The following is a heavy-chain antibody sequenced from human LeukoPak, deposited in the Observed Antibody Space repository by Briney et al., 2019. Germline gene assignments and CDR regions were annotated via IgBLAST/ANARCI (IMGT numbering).Heavy chain of an antibody. CDR1: GGSISSSSYY. J-gene: IGHJ5*02. D-gene: IGHD6-13*01. Sequence: SETLSLTCTVSGGSISSSSYYWGWIRQPPGKGLEWIGSIYYSGSTYYNPSLKSRVTISVDTSKNQFSLKLSSVTAADTAVYYCARVGAAAGTDWFDPWGQGTLVTVSS. CDR2: IYYSGST. V-gene: IGHV4-39*07. CDR3: ARVGAAAGTDWFDP.